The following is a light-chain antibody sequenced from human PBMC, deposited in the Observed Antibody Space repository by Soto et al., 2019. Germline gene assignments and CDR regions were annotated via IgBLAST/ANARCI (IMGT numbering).Light chain of an antibody. CDR3: ASYAGSRTYV. CDR2: EVT. J-gene: IGLJ1*01. V-gene: IGLV2-23*02. CDR1: SDIGNYNL. Sequence: QSVVTQPASVSGSPGQSGTISCFGSDIGNYNLVSWYQHLPGRAPKLLIFEVTMRPSGISDRFSGSKSASTASLTISGLQAEDEGDYYCASYAGSRTYVFGSGTKLTVL.